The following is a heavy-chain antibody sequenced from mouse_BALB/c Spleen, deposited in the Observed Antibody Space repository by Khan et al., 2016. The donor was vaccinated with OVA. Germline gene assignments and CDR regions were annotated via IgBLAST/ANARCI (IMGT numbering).Heavy chain of an antibody. V-gene: IGHV1S136*01. D-gene: IGHD4-1*01. CDR2: INPDNAGT. J-gene: IGHJ3*01. CDR1: GYTFTNYV. Sequence: VQLKQSGPELVEPGASVKMSCKASGYTFTNYVIHWVKQKPGQGLEWIGYINPDNAGTRYNEKFKGKATLTSDISSTSAYMVRLSLTSEDSAVYYCAREASSWDFSLPYWGQGALVTVSA. CDR3: AREASSWDFSLPY.